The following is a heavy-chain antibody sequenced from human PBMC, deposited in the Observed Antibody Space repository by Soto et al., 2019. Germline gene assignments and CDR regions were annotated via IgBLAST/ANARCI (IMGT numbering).Heavy chain of an antibody. D-gene: IGHD3-10*01. V-gene: IGHV1-69*06. J-gene: IGHJ6*02. CDR2: ITPIFGTA. CDR3: ARRNYGSEAYYYYYGMDV. Sequence: QVQLVQSGAEVKKPGASVKVSCKASGGTFSSYAISWVRQAPGQGLEWMGGITPIFGTAHYAQKFQGRATITADKSTSTTYMELRSLRAEDTAVYYWARRNYGSEAYYYYYGMDVRGQRTTDTVSS. CDR1: GGTFSSYA.